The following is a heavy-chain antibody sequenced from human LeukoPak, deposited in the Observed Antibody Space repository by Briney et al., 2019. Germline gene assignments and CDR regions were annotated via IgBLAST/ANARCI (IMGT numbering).Heavy chain of an antibody. CDR3: ARYYYDSSGYYPYFDY. CDR1: GYTFTSYY. D-gene: IGHD3-22*01. V-gene: IGHV1-3*01. CDR2: INAGNGNT. J-gene: IGHJ4*02. Sequence: ASVKVSCKASGYTFTSYYLHWVRQAPGQRLEWMGWINAGNGNTKYSQKFQGRVTITRDTSASTAYMELSSLRSEDTAVYYCARYYYDSSGYYPYFDYWGQGTLVTVSS.